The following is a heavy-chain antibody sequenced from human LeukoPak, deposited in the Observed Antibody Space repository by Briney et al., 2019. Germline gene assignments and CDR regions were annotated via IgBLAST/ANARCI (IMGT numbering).Heavy chain of an antibody. Sequence: GGSLRLSCAASGFTFDDYAMHWVRQAPGKGLEWVANIKQDGSEKFYVDSVKGRFTISRDNAKNSLYLQMNSLRAEDTAVYYCATLGNWGQGTLVIVSS. D-gene: IGHD7-27*01. CDR2: IKQDGSEK. CDR3: ATLGN. J-gene: IGHJ4*02. V-gene: IGHV3-7*01. CDR1: GFTFDDYA.